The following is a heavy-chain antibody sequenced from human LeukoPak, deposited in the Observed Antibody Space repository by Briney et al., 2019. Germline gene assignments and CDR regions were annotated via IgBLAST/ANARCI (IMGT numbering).Heavy chain of an antibody. CDR3: ARAGFTTVRGVIIHPNIFDY. J-gene: IGHJ4*02. D-gene: IGHD3-10*01. CDR2: IYTSGST. CDR1: GGSISSYY. Sequence: SETLSLTCTVSGGSISSYYWSWIRQPAGKGLEWIGRIYTSGSTNYNPSLKSRVTMSVDTSKNQFSLKLSSVTAADTAVYYCARAGFTTVRGVIIHPNIFDYWSQGTLVTVSS. V-gene: IGHV4-4*07.